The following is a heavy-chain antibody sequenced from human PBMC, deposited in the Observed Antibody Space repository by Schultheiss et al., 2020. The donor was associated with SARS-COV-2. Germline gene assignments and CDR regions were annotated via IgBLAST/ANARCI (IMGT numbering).Heavy chain of an antibody. Sequence: SQTLSLTCTVSGGSISSSSYYWSWIRQPPGKGLEWIGEINHSGSTNYNPSLKSRVTISVDTSKKQFSLILSSVTAADTAVYYCASSWGSGYYYGMDVWGQGTTVTVSS. D-gene: IGHD3-10*01. CDR3: ASSWGSGYYYGMDV. CDR2: INHSGST. J-gene: IGHJ6*02. CDR1: GGSISSSSYY. V-gene: IGHV4-39*07.